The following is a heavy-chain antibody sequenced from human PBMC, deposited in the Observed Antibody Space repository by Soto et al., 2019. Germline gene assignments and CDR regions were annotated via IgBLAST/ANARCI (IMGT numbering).Heavy chain of an antibody. D-gene: IGHD2-21*02. CDR3: AFPDAGDPAGLAY. Sequence: PEGSLRLFCEASGFTFSDYWIHWVRQAPGRGLVWVSRVQGNGIGTNYADSVEGRFTISRDNAKNTVYLQMNGLRSDDTALYYCAFPDAGDPAGLAYGGQGTLVTLSS. CDR2: VQGNGIGT. CDR1: GFTFSDYW. V-gene: IGHV3-74*01. J-gene: IGHJ4*02.